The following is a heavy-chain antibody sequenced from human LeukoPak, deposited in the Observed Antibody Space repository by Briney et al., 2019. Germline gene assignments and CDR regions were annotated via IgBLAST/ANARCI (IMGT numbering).Heavy chain of an antibody. Sequence: SETLSLTCAVYGGSFSGYYWSWIRQPPGKGLEWIGYIYTSGSTNYNPSLKSRVTISVDTSKNQFSLKLSSVTAADTAVYYCARGGGDYSNYNWFDPWGQGTLVTVSS. J-gene: IGHJ5*02. V-gene: IGHV4-4*09. CDR3: ARGGGDYSNYNWFDP. CDR2: IYTSGST. D-gene: IGHD4-11*01. CDR1: GGSFSGYY.